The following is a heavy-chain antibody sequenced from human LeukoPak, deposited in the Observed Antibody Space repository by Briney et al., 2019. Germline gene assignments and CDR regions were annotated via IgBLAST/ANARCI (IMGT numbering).Heavy chain of an antibody. CDR3: AKEIRGYGDY. CDR1: GFTFSSHG. J-gene: IGHJ4*02. D-gene: IGHD3-10*01. Sequence: PGGSLRLSCAASGFTFSSHGMNWVRQAPGKGLEWVSYISSSGSTIYYADSVKGRFTISRDNSKNTLYLQMNSLRAEDTAVYYCAKEIRGYGDYWGQGTLVTVSS. V-gene: IGHV3-48*01. CDR2: ISSSGSTI.